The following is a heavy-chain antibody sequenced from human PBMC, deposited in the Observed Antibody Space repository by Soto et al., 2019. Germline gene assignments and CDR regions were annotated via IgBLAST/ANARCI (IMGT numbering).Heavy chain of an antibody. CDR1: GFTFSGSA. J-gene: IGHJ2*01. CDR3: TCLPWVAGGTGGRYLDL. D-gene: IGHD1-26*01. V-gene: IGHV3-73*02. CDR2: IRNKVNNYAT. Sequence: EVQLVESGGGLVQPGGSLKLSCAASGFTFSGSAMHWVRQASGRGLEWLGRIRNKVNNYATAYAASVTGRFTISRDDSKNTAYLQMNSLNTEDTAIYYCTCLPWVAGGTGGRYLDLWGRGTLVTVSS.